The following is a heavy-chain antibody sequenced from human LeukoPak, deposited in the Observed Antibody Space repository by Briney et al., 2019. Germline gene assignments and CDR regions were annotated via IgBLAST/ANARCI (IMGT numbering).Heavy chain of an antibody. CDR2: ISWNSGSI. CDR1: GFTFDDYA. J-gene: IGHJ4*02. V-gene: IGHV3-9*01. Sequence: GRSLRLSCAASGFTFDDYAMHWVRQAPGKGLEWVSGISWNSGSIGYADSVKGRFTISRDNAKNSLYLQMNSLRAEDTALYYCAKGSSSYDYWPAAAGVDFDYWGQGTLVTVSS. CDR3: AKGSSSYDYWPAAAGVDFDY. D-gene: IGHD5-12*01.